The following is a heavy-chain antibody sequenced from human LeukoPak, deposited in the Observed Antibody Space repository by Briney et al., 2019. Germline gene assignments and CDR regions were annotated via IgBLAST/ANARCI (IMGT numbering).Heavy chain of an antibody. CDR3: ARSRTVPATPGY. D-gene: IGHD2-2*01. CDR1: GYTFTTYN. V-gene: IGHV1-46*01. J-gene: IGHJ4*02. CDR2: INPSGGST. Sequence: ASVKVSCKASGYTFTTYNIHWVRQAPGQGLEWMGIINPSGGSTSYAQKFQGRVTMTRDMSTSTVYMELSSLRSEDTAVYYCARSRTVPATPGYWGQGTLVTVSS.